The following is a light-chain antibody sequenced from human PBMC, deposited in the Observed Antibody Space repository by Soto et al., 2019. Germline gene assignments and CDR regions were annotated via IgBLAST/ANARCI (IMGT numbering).Light chain of an antibody. CDR1: QSVSTF. CDR3: QQYNHWPWT. CDR2: GAS. V-gene: IGKV3-15*01. Sequence: EILMTQSPATLSVSPGERAALSCRVSQSVSTFLAWYQHKPGQAPRLLIYGASTRATGIPARFSGSGSGTEFTLTISSLQSEDSAVYYCQQYNHWPWTFRQGTTVEIK. J-gene: IGKJ1*01.